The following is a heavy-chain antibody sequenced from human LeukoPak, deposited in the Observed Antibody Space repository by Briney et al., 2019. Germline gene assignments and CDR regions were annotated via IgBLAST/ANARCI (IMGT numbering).Heavy chain of an antibody. CDR2: ISGSGDTT. V-gene: IGHV3-23*01. CDR3: AKDACNSGGSFCNFDY. D-gene: IGHD1-26*01. Sequence: GGSLRLSCAASGFTFGTFAMSWVRQAPGKGLEWVSDISGSGDTTYYADSVKGRFTISGDNSKNTLYLHMSTLRAEDTAVYYCAKDACNSGGSFCNFDYWGQGTLVTVSS. J-gene: IGHJ4*02. CDR1: GFTFGTFA.